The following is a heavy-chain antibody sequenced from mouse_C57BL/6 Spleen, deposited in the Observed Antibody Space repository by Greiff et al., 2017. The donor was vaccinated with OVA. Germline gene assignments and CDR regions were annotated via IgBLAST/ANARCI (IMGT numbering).Heavy chain of an antibody. CDR2: IHPNSGST. V-gene: IGHV1-64*01. J-gene: IGHJ2*01. Sequence: QVHVKQPGAELVKPGASVKLSCKASGYTFTSYWMHWVKQRPGQGLEWIGMIHPNSGSTNYNEKFKSKATLTVDKSSSTAYMHLSSLTSEDSAVYYCARKGEYSGNFDYWGQGTTLTVSS. CDR3: ARKGEYSGNFDY. D-gene: IGHD2-12*01. CDR1: GYTFTSYW.